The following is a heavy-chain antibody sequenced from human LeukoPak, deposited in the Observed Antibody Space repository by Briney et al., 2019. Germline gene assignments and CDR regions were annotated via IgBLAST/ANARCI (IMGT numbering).Heavy chain of an antibody. Sequence: PSETLSLTCAVYGGSFSGYYWSWIRQPPGKGLEWIGEINHSGSTNYNPSLKSRVTISVDTSKNQFSLKLSSVTAADTAVYYCARAHPSSLPISYYYYGMDVWGQGTTVTVSS. V-gene: IGHV4-34*01. J-gene: IGHJ6*02. CDR3: ARAHPSSLPISYYYYGMDV. D-gene: IGHD3-9*01. CDR2: INHSGST. CDR1: GGSFSGYY.